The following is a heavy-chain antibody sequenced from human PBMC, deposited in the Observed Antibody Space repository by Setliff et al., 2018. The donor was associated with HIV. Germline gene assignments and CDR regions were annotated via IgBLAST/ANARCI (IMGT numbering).Heavy chain of an antibody. D-gene: IGHD3-3*01. V-gene: IGHV7-4-1*02. CDR1: GYTFTSYA. Sequence: ASVKVSCKASGYTFTSYAMNWVRQAPGQGLEWMGWINTNTGNPTYAQGFTGRSVFSLDTSVSTAYLQISSLKAEDTAVYYCARDPYPNYDFWSGSLIRGWFDPWGQGTLVTVSS. CDR2: INTNTGNP. J-gene: IGHJ5*02. CDR3: ARDPYPNYDFWSGSLIRGWFDP.